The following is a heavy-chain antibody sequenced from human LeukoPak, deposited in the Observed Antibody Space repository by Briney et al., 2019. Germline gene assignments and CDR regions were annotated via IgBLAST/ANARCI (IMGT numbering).Heavy chain of an antibody. Sequence: GGSLRLSCAASGFTFSTYSMNWVRQAPGKGLEWVSYISSSSSPIYYADSVKGRFTISRDNSKNTLYLQMNSLRAEDTAVYYCAKYPIYDSSGSPFDYWGQGTLVTVSS. V-gene: IGHV3-48*01. CDR3: AKYPIYDSSGSPFDY. CDR2: ISSSSSPI. J-gene: IGHJ4*02. D-gene: IGHD3-22*01. CDR1: GFTFSTYS.